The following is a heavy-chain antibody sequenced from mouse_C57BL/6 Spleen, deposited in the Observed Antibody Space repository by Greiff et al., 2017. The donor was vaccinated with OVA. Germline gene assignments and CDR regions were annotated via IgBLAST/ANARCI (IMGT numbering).Heavy chain of an antibody. J-gene: IGHJ2*01. Sequence: EVMLVESEGGLVQPGSSMKLSCTASGFTFSDYYMAWVRQVPEKGLEWVANINYDGSSTYYLDSLKSRFIISRDNAKNILYLQMSSLKSEDTATYYCARAYGYDEGGYFDYWGQGTTLTVSS. CDR3: ARAYGYDEGGYFDY. CDR2: INYDGSST. D-gene: IGHD2-2*01. CDR1: GFTFSDYY. V-gene: IGHV5-16*01.